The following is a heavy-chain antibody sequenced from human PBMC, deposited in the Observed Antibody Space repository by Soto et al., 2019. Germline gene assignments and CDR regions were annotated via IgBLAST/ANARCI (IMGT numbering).Heavy chain of an antibody. CDR3: ARHRVGASYYYYGMDV. V-gene: IGHV5-51*01. CDR1: GYSFTSYW. J-gene: IGHJ6*02. Sequence: PGESLKISCKGSGYSFTSYWIGWVRQMPGKGLEWMGIIYPGDSDTRYSPSFQGQVTISADKSISTAYLQWSSLKASDTAMYYCARHRVGASYYYYGMDVWAQGNTVTVSS. CDR2: IYPGDSDT. D-gene: IGHD1-26*01.